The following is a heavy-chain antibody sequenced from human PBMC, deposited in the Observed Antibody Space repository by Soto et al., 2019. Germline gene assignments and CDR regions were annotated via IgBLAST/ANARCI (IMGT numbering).Heavy chain of an antibody. J-gene: IGHJ4*02. CDR1: GFSFSNSG. CDR2: ISYDGSNK. CDR3: AKDRGKIYFDY. Sequence: QVQLVESGGGVVQPGRSLRLSCAASGFSFSNSGMHWVRQAPGKGLEWVAFISYDGSNKYYADSVKGRFTISRDNSKNTLYLQMNSLRAEDTAVYYCAKDRGKIYFDYWCQGSLVTVSS. V-gene: IGHV3-30*18.